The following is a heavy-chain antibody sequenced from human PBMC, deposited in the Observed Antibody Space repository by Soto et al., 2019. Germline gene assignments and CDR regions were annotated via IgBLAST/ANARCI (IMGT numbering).Heavy chain of an antibody. CDR1: GFTFDDYA. CDR3: AKYRGRRTDDAFDI. J-gene: IGHJ3*02. D-gene: IGHD4-17*01. CDR2: ISWNSGSI. Sequence: EVQLVESGGGLVQPGRSLRLSCAASGFTFDDYAMHWVRQAPGKGLEWVSGISWNSGSIGYADSVKGRFTISRDNAKNSLYLQMNSLRAEDTALYYCAKYRGRRTDDAFDIWGQGTMVTVSS. V-gene: IGHV3-9*01.